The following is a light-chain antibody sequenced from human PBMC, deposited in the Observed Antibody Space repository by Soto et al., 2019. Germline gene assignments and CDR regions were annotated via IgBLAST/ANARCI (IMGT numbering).Light chain of an antibody. CDR2: GAS. CDR3: QQYGSS. CDR1: QSVSSSY. J-gene: IGKJ1*01. V-gene: IGKV3-20*01. Sequence: EIVLTQSPGTLSLSPGERATLSCRARQSVSSSYLAWYQQKPGQAPRLLIYGASSRATGIPDRFSGSGSGTDFTLTISRLEPEDFAVYYCQQYGSSFGQGTKVEIK.